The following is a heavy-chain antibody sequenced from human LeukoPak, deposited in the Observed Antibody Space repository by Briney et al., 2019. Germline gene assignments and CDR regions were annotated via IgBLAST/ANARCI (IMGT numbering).Heavy chain of an antibody. CDR1: GYTFTGYY. Sequence: VASVKVSCKASGYTFTGYYMHWVRQAPGQGREWMEWINPNSGGTNYAQKFQGRVTITRDTAISTAYMGVRRLRSDGTGVYYCAREDYISSCPDYWGQGNLVTVSP. V-gene: IGHV1-2*02. D-gene: IGHD6-13*01. CDR2: INPNSGGT. CDR3: AREDYISSCPDY. J-gene: IGHJ4*02.